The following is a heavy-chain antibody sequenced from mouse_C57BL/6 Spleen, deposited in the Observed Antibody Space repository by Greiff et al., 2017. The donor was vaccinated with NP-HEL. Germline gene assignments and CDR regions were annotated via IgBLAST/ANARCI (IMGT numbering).Heavy chain of an antibody. J-gene: IGHJ3*01. Sequence: QVQLKESGAELVRPGASVTLSCKASGYTFTDYEMHWVKQTPVHGLEWIGAIDPETGGTAYNQKFKGKAILTADKSSSTAYMELRSLTSEDSAVYYCTSRVAWFAYWGQGTLVTVSA. V-gene: IGHV1-15*01. CDR2: IDPETGGT. CDR1: GYTFTDYE. CDR3: TSRVAWFAY.